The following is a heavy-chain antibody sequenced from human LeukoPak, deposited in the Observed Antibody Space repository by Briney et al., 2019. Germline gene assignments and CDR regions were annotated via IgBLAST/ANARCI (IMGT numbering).Heavy chain of an antibody. CDR2: MNPNSGNT. CDR3: ARARTYYYDSSGYTPFDY. CDR1: GYTFTSYD. J-gene: IGHJ4*02. V-gene: IGHV1-8*01. D-gene: IGHD3-22*01. Sequence: GASVKVSCKASGYTFTSYDINWVRQATGQGLEWMGWMNPNSGNTGYAQKFQGRVTMTRNTSISTAYMELSSLRSEDTAVYYCARARTYYYDSSGYTPFDYWGQGTLVTVSS.